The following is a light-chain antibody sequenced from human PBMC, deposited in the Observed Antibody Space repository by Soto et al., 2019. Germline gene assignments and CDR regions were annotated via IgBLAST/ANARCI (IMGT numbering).Light chain of an antibody. Sequence: VLTQPASVSGSPGQSITISCTGTSSDIGAYDYVSWFQQHPGKAPKLMISEVNNRPSGVSNRFSGSKSGNTAYLTISGLQVEDEAEHFCFSFTTTSTHVFGTGTKVAVL. CDR3: FSFTTTSTHV. CDR2: EVN. J-gene: IGLJ1*01. CDR1: SSDIGAYDY. V-gene: IGLV2-14*01.